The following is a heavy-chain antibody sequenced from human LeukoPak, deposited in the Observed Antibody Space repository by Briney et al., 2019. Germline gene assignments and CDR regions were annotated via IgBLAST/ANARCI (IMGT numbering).Heavy chain of an antibody. CDR2: IYTGGTT. Sequence: PGGSLRLSRVVSGLTVSSNYMTWVRQPPGKGLEWVSVIYTGGTTYYADSVKGRFTISRDNSKNTLFLQMNSLRAEDTAVYYCAAVGSSIYWGQGTLVTVSS. D-gene: IGHD2-2*01. V-gene: IGHV3-53*01. J-gene: IGHJ4*02. CDR3: AAVGSSIY. CDR1: GLTVSSNY.